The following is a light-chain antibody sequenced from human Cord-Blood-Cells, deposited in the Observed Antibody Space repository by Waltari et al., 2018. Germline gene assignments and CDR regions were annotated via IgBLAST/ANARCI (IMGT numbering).Light chain of an antibody. J-gene: IGKJ4*01. Sequence: EIVLTQHPGTLSFSPGVRPTLTCRASQSVSSSYLAWSQQIPGQAHRPLIDGASSRATGMPVRFSGSVSGTDFPVNIRRLEAQDFPVDYCRQYSSSPLTFGGGSKVEIK. V-gene: IGKV3-20*01. CDR2: GAS. CDR1: QSVSSSY. CDR3: RQYSSSPLT.